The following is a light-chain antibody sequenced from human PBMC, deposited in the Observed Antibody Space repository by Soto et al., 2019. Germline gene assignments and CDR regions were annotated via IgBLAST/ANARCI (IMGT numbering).Light chain of an antibody. CDR1: QSISSW. V-gene: IGKV1-5*01. J-gene: IGKJ1*01. CDR3: QQYENYWT. CDR2: DAS. Sequence: KMSQSPSTLSATAGDRVTITCRASQSISSWLAWYQHKPGKAPKLLIYDASNLDSGVPSRFSGSGSGTEFSLTISNLQPDDCATYYCQQYENYWTFGQGTKVDI.